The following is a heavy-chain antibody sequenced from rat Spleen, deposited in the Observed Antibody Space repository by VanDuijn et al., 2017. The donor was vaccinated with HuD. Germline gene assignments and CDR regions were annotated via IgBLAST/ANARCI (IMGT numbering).Heavy chain of an antibody. V-gene: IGHV2-1*01. CDR3: TSPFRWFAY. Sequence: VQLVESGGGLVQPGSSLKLSCAASGLSFSNYDMAWVRQPPGKGLEWMGAIWSGGSTDYNSALKSRLTISRDTSKSQVFLKMNSLQTEDTAIYFCTSPFRWFAYWGQGTLVTVSS. CDR1: GLSFSNYD. CDR2: IWSGGST. J-gene: IGHJ3*01.